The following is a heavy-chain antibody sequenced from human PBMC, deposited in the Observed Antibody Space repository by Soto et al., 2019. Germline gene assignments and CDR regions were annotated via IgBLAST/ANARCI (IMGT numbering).Heavy chain of an antibody. D-gene: IGHD6-19*01. J-gene: IGHJ5*02. CDR1: GGSISSSSYY. V-gene: IGHV4-39*01. CDR3: ARFSGWPNNWFDP. Sequence: SETLSLTCTVSGGSISSSSYYWGWIRQPPGKGLEWIGSIYYSGSTYYNPSLKSRVTISVDTSKNQFSLKLSSVTAADTAVYYCARFSGWPNNWFDPWGQGTLVTVSS. CDR2: IYYSGST.